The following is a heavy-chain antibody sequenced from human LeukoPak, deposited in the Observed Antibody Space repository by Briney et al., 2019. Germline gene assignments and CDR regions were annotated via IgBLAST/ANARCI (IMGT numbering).Heavy chain of an antibody. Sequence: GGSLRLSCAASGFTFSNVWMSWVRQVPGKGLEWVGRIRRKTDGETTNYAEPVRGRFTISRDDSKSAVYLQMNSLKIEDTAVYYCTTDLGTYYHGSQRLIPIDYWGQGTLVTVSS. CDR3: TTDLGTYYHGSQRLIPIDY. J-gene: IGHJ4*02. CDR1: GFTFSNVW. CDR2: IRRKTDGETT. D-gene: IGHD3-10*01. V-gene: IGHV3-15*01.